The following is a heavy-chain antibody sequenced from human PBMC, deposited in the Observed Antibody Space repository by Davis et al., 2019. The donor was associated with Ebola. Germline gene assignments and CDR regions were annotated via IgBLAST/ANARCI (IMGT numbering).Heavy chain of an antibody. Sequence: ASVQVSCKASGYTFSSYYMHWVRQAPGEGLEWMGIINPSGGFTNYAQKFQGRVTMTRDTSTSTVYMELSSLRSEDTAAYFCASDIFGEPFDYWGQGALVTVSS. CDR3: ASDIFGEPFDY. D-gene: IGHD3-10*01. J-gene: IGHJ4*02. CDR1: GYTFSSYY. V-gene: IGHV1-46*01. CDR2: INPSGGFT.